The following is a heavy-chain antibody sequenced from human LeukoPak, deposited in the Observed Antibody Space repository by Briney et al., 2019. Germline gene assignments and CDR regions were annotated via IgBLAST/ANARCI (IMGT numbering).Heavy chain of an antibody. J-gene: IGHJ2*01. CDR3: ATYYYDSSGCYWYFDL. CDR2: IKQDGSEK. D-gene: IGHD3-22*01. Sequence: AGGSMRLSCAASGFTFSSYWMSWVRQAPGKGLEWVANIKQDGSEKYYVDSVKGRFTISRDNAKNSLYLQMNSLRAEDTAVYYCATYYYDSSGCYWYFDLWGRGTLVTVSS. V-gene: IGHV3-7*01. CDR1: GFTFSSYW.